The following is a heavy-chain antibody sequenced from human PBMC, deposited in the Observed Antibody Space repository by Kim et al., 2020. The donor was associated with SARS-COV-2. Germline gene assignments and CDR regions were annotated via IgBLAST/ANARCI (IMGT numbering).Heavy chain of an antibody. CDR3: AWGQDGAKAAY. J-gene: IGHJ4*02. CDR2: IHPSGST. V-gene: IGHV4-34*01. CDR1: GASFRNYY. D-gene: IGHD1-26*01. Sequence: SETLSLTCSVYGASFRNYYSSWFRQPPGKGLEWIGEIHPSGSTSYNPSLQSRVTISIDSSKDDLSLKLTSVTAADTAVYFCAWGQDGAKAAYWGQGALV.